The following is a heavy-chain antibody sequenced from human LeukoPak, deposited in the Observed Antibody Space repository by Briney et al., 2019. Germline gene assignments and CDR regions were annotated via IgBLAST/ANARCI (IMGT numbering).Heavy chain of an antibody. CDR3: AKDYYGSGSGIYKKQRPYYFDY. Sequence: GGSLRLSCAASGFTFRTYWMSWVRQAPGKGLEWVASIKRDASEKYYVDSVKGRFTISRDNAKNSLYLQMNSLRAEDTAVYYCAKDYYGSGSGIYKKQRPYYFDYWGQGTLVTVSS. CDR2: IKRDASEK. D-gene: IGHD3-10*01. J-gene: IGHJ4*02. CDR1: GFTFRTYW. V-gene: IGHV3-7*03.